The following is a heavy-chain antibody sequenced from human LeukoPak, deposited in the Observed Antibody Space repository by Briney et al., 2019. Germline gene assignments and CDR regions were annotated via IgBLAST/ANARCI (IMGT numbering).Heavy chain of an antibody. CDR3: AGGRYGSAWDFDF. V-gene: IGHV3-23*01. Sequence: GGSLRLSCAASGFTFSSYAMSWVRQAPGKGLEWVSVISGGGGNTYYVDSVKGRFTISRDNSKNTLYLQMNSLRAEDTAVYYCAGGRYGSAWDFDFWGQRTLVTVSS. CDR1: GFTFSSYA. D-gene: IGHD6-19*01. J-gene: IGHJ4*02. CDR2: ISGGGGNT.